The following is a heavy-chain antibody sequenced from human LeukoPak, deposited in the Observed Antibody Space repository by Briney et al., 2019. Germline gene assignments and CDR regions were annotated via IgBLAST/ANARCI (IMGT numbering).Heavy chain of an antibody. Sequence: ASVKVSCKASGSTFTGYHIDWVRQAPGQGLEWMGWINSDNGGTNYAQKFQGRVTMTRDTSTSTAYMELSNLSFDDTAFYYCARDTITVTTPYFDYWGQGTLVTVPS. V-gene: IGHV1-2*02. CDR1: GSTFTGYH. D-gene: IGHD4-17*01. J-gene: IGHJ4*02. CDR2: INSDNGGT. CDR3: ARDTITVTTPYFDY.